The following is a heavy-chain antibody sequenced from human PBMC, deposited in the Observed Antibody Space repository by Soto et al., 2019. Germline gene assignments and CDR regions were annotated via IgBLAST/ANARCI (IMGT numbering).Heavy chain of an antibody. J-gene: IGHJ5*02. CDR1: GYTFYRYG. V-gene: IGHV1-18*01. CDR2: INPSNDNT. Sequence: QVQLVQSGAEVKKAGASVKVSCKASGYTFYRYGITWVRQAPVQGLEWMGWINPSNDNTNYAQKFRGRVTMTTDASTSTAHMELRSLKSDDTAVYYCARDTQQDSNGYYLEWFDPWGQGTLVTVSS. D-gene: IGHD3-22*01. CDR3: ARDTQQDSNGYYLEWFDP.